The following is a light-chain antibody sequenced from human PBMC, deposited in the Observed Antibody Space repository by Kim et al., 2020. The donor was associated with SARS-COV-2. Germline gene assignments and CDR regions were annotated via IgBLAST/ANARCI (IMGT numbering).Light chain of an antibody. V-gene: IGLV4-69*01. J-gene: IGLJ3*02. CDR2: LNSDSSH. CDR1: SGHGGYA. CDR3: QTWGTGMV. Sequence: GASVTIPCTLGSGHGGYAIAWHQQPQEKGTRYVMKLNSDSSHNKGDGIPDRFSDSTTGTEHSLTIASLQSEDEADYCCQTWGTGMVFGGGTQLTVL.